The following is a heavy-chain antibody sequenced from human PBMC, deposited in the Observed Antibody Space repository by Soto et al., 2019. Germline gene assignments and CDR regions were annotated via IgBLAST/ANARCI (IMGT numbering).Heavy chain of an antibody. J-gene: IGHJ5*02. Sequence: QVQLQESGPGLVKPSQTLSLTCTVSGGSISSGGYYWSWIRQHPGKGLEWIGCIYDGGSTYHNPSLKSRVTISVDTSKNQFFLKLSSVTAADTAVYYCARDLYYYGSGTYYPFHWYDPWGLGTLVTVSS. CDR3: ARDLYYYGSGTYYPFHWYDP. CDR1: GGSISSGGYY. V-gene: IGHV4-31*03. CDR2: IYDGGST. D-gene: IGHD3-10*01.